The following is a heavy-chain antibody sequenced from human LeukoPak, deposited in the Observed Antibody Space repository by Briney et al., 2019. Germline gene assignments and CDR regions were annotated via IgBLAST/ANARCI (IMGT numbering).Heavy chain of an antibody. Sequence: PGGSLRLSCAASGFTFSSYAMSWVRQAPGKGLEWVSNIFASGATYYADSVKGRFTVSRDISKNTLFLQMNSLRAEDTAVYYCAKDQFGGYGSIDYWGQGTLVTVSS. J-gene: IGHJ4*02. D-gene: IGHD5-12*01. CDR3: AKDQFGGYGSIDY. V-gene: IGHV3-23*01. CDR2: IFASGAT. CDR1: GFTFSSYA.